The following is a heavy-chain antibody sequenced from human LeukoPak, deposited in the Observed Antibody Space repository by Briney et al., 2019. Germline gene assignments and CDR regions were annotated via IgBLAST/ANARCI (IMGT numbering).Heavy chain of an antibody. J-gene: IGHJ3*02. Sequence: PGGSLRLSCAASGFTFSSYSMNWVGQAPGKGLEWVSSISSSSSYIYYADSVKGRFTISRDNAKNSLYLQMNSLRAEDTAVYYCAREYGELLQNDAFDIWGQGTMVTVSS. V-gene: IGHV3-21*01. CDR2: ISSSSSYI. D-gene: IGHD3-10*01. CDR1: GFTFSSYS. CDR3: AREYGELLQNDAFDI.